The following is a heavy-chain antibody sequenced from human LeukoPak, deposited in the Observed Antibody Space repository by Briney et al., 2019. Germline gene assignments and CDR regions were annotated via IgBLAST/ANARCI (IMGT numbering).Heavy chain of an antibody. D-gene: IGHD4-17*01. J-gene: IGHJ4*02. Sequence: SETLSLTCTVSGGSISSDNYYWGWIRQPPGKGLEFIGSIYYSGSTYYNPSLKSRVTISVDTSKNQFSLKLSSVTAADTAVYYCARGLDGDGGQGTLVTVSS. V-gene: IGHV4-39*07. CDR2: IYYSGST. CDR1: GGSISSDNYY. CDR3: ARGLDGD.